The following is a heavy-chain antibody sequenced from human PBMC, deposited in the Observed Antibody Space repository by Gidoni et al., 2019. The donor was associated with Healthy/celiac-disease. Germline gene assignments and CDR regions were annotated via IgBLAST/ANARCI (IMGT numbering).Heavy chain of an antibody. CDR1: GFTFSSYE. CDR3: ARDKPNDYGLDY. V-gene: IGHV3-48*03. J-gene: IGHJ4*02. Sequence: EVQLVESGGGLVQPVGSLRLSCAASGFTFSSYEMNWVRQAPGKGLEWVSYISSSGSTIYYADSVKGRCTISRDNAKNSLYLQMNSLRAEDTAVYYCARDKPNDYGLDYWGQGTLVTVSS. CDR2: ISSSGSTI. D-gene: IGHD4-17*01.